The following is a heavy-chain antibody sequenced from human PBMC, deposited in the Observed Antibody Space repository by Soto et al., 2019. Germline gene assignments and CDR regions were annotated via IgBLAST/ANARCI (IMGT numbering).Heavy chain of an antibody. CDR2: INPSDGSA. Sequence: QVQLVQSGAEVKKPGASVKVSCKASGYTFSTYYMHWVRQAPGQGLEWMGIINPSDGSASYAQRCQGRVTMTRDAFTSTVYMELSSLRSEDTAVYYCARGKDSGFNYFDSWGQGTLVTVSS. D-gene: IGHD5-12*01. CDR3: ARGKDSGFNYFDS. CDR1: GYTFSTYY. J-gene: IGHJ4*02. V-gene: IGHV1-46*01.